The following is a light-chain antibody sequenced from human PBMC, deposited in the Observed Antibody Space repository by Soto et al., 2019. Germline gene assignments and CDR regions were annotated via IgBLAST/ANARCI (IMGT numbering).Light chain of an antibody. CDR3: AAWDASLCGFYG. J-gene: IGLJ1*01. CDR1: RSSVGSNT. V-gene: IGLV1-44*01. CDR2: SNN. Sequence: QSVLTQPPSASGTPGQWVTISCSGSRSSVGSNTVNWYQHLPGTAPKLLIYSNNHRPSGVPDRFSASKAGASASLAISGLQSEDEGDYYCAAWDASLCGFYGFGSGTKLTVL.